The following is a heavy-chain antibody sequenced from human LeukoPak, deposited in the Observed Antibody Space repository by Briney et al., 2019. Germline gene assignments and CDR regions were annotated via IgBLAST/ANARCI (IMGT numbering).Heavy chain of an antibody. J-gene: IGHJ4*02. CDR3: ARGFRAVAGTINY. Sequence: GASVKVSCKASGYTFTGYYMHWVRQAPGQGLEWMGRINPNSGGTNYAQKFQGRVTMTRDTSISTACMELSRLRSDDTAVYYCARGFRAVAGTINYWGQGTLVTVSS. D-gene: IGHD6-19*01. V-gene: IGHV1-2*06. CDR2: INPNSGGT. CDR1: GYTFTGYY.